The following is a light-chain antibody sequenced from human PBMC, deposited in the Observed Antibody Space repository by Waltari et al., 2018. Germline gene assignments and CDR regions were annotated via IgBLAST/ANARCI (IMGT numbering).Light chain of an antibody. CDR2: EAS. J-gene: IGKJ5*01. CDR1: EDITNY. V-gene: IGKV1-33*01. CDR3: QQYHDLPT. Sequence: DIQMTQSPSSLSASVGDRVTITCQATEDITNYLNWYQQKPGKAPKLLIYEASNLETGVPSRFSGSGSGTDFTFAISSLQPEDVATYYCQQYHDLPTFGQGTRLAIK.